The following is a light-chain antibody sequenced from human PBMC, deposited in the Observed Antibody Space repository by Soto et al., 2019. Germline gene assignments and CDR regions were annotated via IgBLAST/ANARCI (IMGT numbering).Light chain of an antibody. CDR1: SSDVGGYNY. J-gene: IGLJ1*01. Sequence: QSDLTQPASVSGSPGQSITISCTGTSSDVGGYNYVSWYQQHPGKAPKLMIYEVSNRPSGVSNRFSGSKSGNTASLTISGLQAEDEADYYCSSYTSSSTLAYVFGTGTKVTVL. V-gene: IGLV2-14*01. CDR3: SSYTSSSTLAYV. CDR2: EVS.